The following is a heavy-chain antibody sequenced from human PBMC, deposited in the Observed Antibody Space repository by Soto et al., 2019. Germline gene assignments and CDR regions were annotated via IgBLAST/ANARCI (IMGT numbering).Heavy chain of an antibody. Sequence: QVQLVQSGAEVKKPGASVKVSCKASGYTFTNYGISWVRQAPGQGLEWMGWISSYNGHTNYAQKLQGRVTMTTDTSTSTAHMELRSLRSDDTAVYYCARGLGYCSGGSCLTPGMDVWGQGTTVTVSS. D-gene: IGHD2-15*01. J-gene: IGHJ6*02. CDR2: ISSYNGHT. CDR3: ARGLGYCSGGSCLTPGMDV. V-gene: IGHV1-18*01. CDR1: GYTFTNYG.